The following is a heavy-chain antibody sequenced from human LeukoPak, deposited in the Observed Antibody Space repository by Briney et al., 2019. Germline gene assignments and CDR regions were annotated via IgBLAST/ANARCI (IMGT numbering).Heavy chain of an antibody. CDR3: AKAGTQQWLLFVGVY. V-gene: IGHV3-30*02. Sequence: GGSLRLSCTASGFTFSTYGMLWVRQAPGQGPEWVALIRYDGSNKYYADSVKGRFTISRDNSKNTLYLQMNSLRVEDTAMYYCAKAGTQQWLLFVGVYWGQGALVTVSS. CDR1: GFTFSTYG. D-gene: IGHD6-19*01. CDR2: IRYDGSNK. J-gene: IGHJ4*02.